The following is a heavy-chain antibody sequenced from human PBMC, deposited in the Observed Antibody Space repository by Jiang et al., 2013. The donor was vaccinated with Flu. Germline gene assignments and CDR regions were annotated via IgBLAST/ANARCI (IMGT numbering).Heavy chain of an antibody. V-gene: IGHV1-46*01. CDR1: GYTFTSYY. CDR2: INPSGGST. J-gene: IGHJ5*02. CDR3: ARGGVTMIVVVTNWFDP. Sequence: CKASGYTFTSYYMHWVRQAPGQGLEWMGIINPSGGSTSYAQKFQGRVTMTRDTSTSTVYMELSSLRSEDTAVYYCARGGVTMIVVVTNWFDPWGQGTLVTVSS. D-gene: IGHD3-22*01.